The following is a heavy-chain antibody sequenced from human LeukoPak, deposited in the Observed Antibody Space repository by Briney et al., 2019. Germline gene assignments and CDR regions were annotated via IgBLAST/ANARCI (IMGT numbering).Heavy chain of an antibody. V-gene: IGHV5-51*01. CDR1: GYSFSNYW. CDR3: ARAPTSVSNPCYFDY. D-gene: IGHD4-11*01. CDR2: SYPGNSDS. Sequence: GAYLKISSRASGYSFSNYWFGWGRQMPAKGLEWMGISYPGNSDSRYSPSFPGQVTISADKSITSGYLQSSSLKASATAMYYCARAPTSVSNPCYFDYWGQGALVTVSS. J-gene: IGHJ4*02.